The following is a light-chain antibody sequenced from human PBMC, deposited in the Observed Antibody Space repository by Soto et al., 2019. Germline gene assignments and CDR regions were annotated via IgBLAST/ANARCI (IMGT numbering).Light chain of an antibody. Sequence: QSALTQPASVSGSPGQSITISCTGTSRDVGGYKYVSWYQQHPGKATKLMIYEVSNLPSGVSNRFSGSKSGNTASLTISGLQAEDEADYYCSSYTSSRTVVFGGGTKLTVL. CDR1: SRDVGGYKY. CDR3: SSYTSSRTVV. CDR2: EVS. J-gene: IGLJ2*01. V-gene: IGLV2-14*01.